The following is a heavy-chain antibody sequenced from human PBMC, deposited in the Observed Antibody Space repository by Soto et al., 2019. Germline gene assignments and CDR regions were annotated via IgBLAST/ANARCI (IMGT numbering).Heavy chain of an antibody. V-gene: IGHV1-3*05. J-gene: IGHJ4*02. CDR1: GYTFTSYA. CDR3: ASSIVVVTALDY. CDR2: INAGNGNT. Sequence: QVQLVQSGAEEKKPGASVKVSCKASGYTFTSYAMHWVRQAPGQRLEWMGWINAGNGNTKYSQKFQGSVTITRDTSASTAYLELSSLRSEDTAVYYCASSIVVVTALDYWGQETLVTVSS. D-gene: IGHD2-21*02.